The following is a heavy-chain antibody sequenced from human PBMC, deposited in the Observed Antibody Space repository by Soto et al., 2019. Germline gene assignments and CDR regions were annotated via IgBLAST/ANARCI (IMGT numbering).Heavy chain of an antibody. V-gene: IGHV3-30-3*01. Sequence: QVQLVESGGGVVQPGRSLRLSCAASGFTFSRHAMHWVRQAPVKGLEWVAVISYDGSEKYYADSVKGRFTISRDSSKNTLYLQMDSLGTEDTAVSYCAREVGGSSPPGWGQGTLVNVFS. CDR1: GFTFSRHA. J-gene: IGHJ4*02. CDR2: ISYDGSEK. CDR3: AREVGGSSPPG. D-gene: IGHD6-6*01.